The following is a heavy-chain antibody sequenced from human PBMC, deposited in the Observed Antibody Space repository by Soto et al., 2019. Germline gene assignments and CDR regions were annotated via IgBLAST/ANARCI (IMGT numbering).Heavy chain of an antibody. CDR2: IKQDGSEI. V-gene: IGHV3-7*01. D-gene: IGHD2-21*02. CDR1: GFTFSNYW. Sequence: EVQLVESGGGLVQPGGSPRLSCAVSGFTFSNYWMTWVRQAPGKGLEWVANIKQDGSEINYVDSVKGRFTISRDNAKNSLFLQMNSLRAEDTAVYYCASKLYGDPNYWGQGTLVTVSS. CDR3: ASKLYGDPNY. J-gene: IGHJ4*02.